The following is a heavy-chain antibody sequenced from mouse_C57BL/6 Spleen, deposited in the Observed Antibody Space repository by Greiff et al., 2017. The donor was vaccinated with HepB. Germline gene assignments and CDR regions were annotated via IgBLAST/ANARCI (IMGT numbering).Heavy chain of an antibody. CDR1: GYSITSGYY. J-gene: IGHJ4*01. V-gene: IGHV3-6*01. D-gene: IGHD2-3*01. Sequence: VQLQESGPGLVKPSQSLSLTCSVTGYSITSGYYWNWIRQFPGNKLEWMGYISYDGSNNYNPSLKNRISITRDTSKNQFFLKLNSVTTEDTATYYCARMGTVSMDYWGQGTSVTVSS. CDR2: ISYDGSN. CDR3: ARMGTVSMDY.